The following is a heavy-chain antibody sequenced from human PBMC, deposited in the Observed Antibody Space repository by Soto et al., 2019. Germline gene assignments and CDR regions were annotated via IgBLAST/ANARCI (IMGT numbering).Heavy chain of an antibody. J-gene: IGHJ6*02. D-gene: IGHD3-22*01. CDR2: IIPIFGTA. V-gene: IGHV1-69*13. Sequence: SVKVSCKASGGTFSSYAISWVRQAPGQGLEWMGGIIPIFGTANYAQKFQGRVTITADESTSTAYMELSSLRSEDTAVYYCAREKGTYYYDSSGASTYYYYGMDVWGQGTTVTVSS. CDR1: GGTFSSYA. CDR3: AREKGTYYYDSSGASTYYYYGMDV.